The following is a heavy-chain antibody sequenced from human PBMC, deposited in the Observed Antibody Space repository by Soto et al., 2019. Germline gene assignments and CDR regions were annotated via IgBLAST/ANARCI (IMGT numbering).Heavy chain of an antibody. Sequence: PSETLSLTCTVSGGSISSYYWSWIRQPPGKGLEWIGYIYYSGSTNYNPSLKSRVTISVDTSKNQFSLKLSSVTAADTAVYYCAREVHGDYLSWFDPWGQGTLVTVSS. D-gene: IGHD4-17*01. V-gene: IGHV4-59*01. CDR1: GGSISSYY. CDR3: AREVHGDYLSWFDP. J-gene: IGHJ5*02. CDR2: IYYSGST.